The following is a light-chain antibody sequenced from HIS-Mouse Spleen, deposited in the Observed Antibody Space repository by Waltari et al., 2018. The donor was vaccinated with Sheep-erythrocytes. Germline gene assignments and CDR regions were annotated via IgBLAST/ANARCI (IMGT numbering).Light chain of an antibody. J-gene: IGKJ2*01. CDR1: QSVSSY. V-gene: IGKV3-11*01. CDR3: QQRSNWYT. Sequence: DIVLTQSPATLSLSPGERATLSCRASQSVSSYLAWYQQKPGQAPRLLIYDASNRATGIPARFSGSGSGTDFTLTISSLEPEDFAVYYCQQRSNWYTFGQGTKREIK. CDR2: DAS.